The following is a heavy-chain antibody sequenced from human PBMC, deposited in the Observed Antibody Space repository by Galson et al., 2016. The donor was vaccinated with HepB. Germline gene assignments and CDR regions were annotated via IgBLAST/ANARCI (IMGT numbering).Heavy chain of an antibody. D-gene: IGHD2-2*01. CDR2: ISYDGGNK. Sequence: SLRLSCAASGFTFSSYGMHWVRQAPGKGLEWVALISYDGGNKKYADSVKGRFTISRDNSKKTLYLQMNSLRAEDTAVYYCAKDGRIYCSSASCHDHFHYWGQGTLVTVSS. J-gene: IGHJ4*02. V-gene: IGHV3-30*18. CDR3: AKDGRIYCSSASCHDHFHY. CDR1: GFTFSSYG.